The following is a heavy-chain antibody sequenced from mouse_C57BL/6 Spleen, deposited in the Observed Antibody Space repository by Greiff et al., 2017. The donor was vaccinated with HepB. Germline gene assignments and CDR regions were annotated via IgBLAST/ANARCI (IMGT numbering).Heavy chain of an antibody. CDR3: ARRALDNWEEGDYLDY. D-gene: IGHD4-1*01. Sequence: QVQLQQPGAELVKPGASVKLSCKASGYTFTSYWMQWVKQRPGQGLEWIGEIDPSDSYTNYNQKFKGKATLTVDTSSSTAYMQLSSLTSEDSAVYYGARRALDNWEEGDYLDYWGQGTTLTVSS. J-gene: IGHJ2*01. CDR2: IDPSDSYT. V-gene: IGHV1-50*01. CDR1: GYTFTSYW.